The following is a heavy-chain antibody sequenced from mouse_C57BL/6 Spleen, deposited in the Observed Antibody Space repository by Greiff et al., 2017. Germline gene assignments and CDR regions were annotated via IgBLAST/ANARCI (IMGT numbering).Heavy chain of an antibody. CDR3: ARQGYSNYFDY. V-gene: IGHV5-17*01. Sequence: EVKVEESGGGLVKPGGSLKLSCAASGFTFSDYGMHWVRQAPEKGLEWVAYISSGSSTIYYADTVKGRFTISRDNAKNTLFLQMTSLRSEDTAMYYCARQGYSNYFDYWGQGTTLTVSS. J-gene: IGHJ2*01. CDR2: ISSGSSTI. D-gene: IGHD2-5*01. CDR1: GFTFSDYG.